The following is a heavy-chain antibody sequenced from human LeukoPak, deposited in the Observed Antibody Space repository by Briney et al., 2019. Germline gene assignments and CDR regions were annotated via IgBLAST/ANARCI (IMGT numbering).Heavy chain of an antibody. V-gene: IGHV1-18*01. D-gene: IGHD3-10*01. Sequence: ASVKVSCKASGYTFTSYGISWVRQAPGQGLEWMGWISGYNGHTNYAQKLQGRVTMTRDTSISTAYMELSRLRSDDTAVYYCARDFGVWFGIKYDWGQGTLVTVSS. CDR1: GYTFTSYG. J-gene: IGHJ4*02. CDR2: ISGYNGHT. CDR3: ARDFGVWFGIKYD.